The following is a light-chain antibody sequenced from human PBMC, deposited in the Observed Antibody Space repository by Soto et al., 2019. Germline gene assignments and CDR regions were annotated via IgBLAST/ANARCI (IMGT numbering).Light chain of an antibody. CDR2: KAS. J-gene: IGKJ2*01. Sequence: DIQMTQSPSTLSASVGDRVTITCRASQTIGNWLAWYQQKPGKAPKLPIYKASSLESGVPSRFSGSGSGTEFTLTINSLQPDDFASYYCQQYNSIMYTFGQGTKLEIK. V-gene: IGKV1-5*03. CDR3: QQYNSIMYT. CDR1: QTIGNW.